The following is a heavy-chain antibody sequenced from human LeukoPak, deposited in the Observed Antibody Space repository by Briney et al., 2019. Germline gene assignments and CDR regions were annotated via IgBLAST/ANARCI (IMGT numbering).Heavy chain of an antibody. Sequence: ASVKVSCKASGYSFTSYGITWVRQAPAQGLEWMGWINPYNGNTNYAQKLQGRVTMTTDTYTSTAYMDLRSLRSDDTAVYYCARERSGWFFSNWGQGTLVTVSS. V-gene: IGHV1-18*01. J-gene: IGHJ4*02. CDR1: GYSFTSYG. CDR3: ARERSGWFFSN. CDR2: INPYNGNT. D-gene: IGHD6-19*01.